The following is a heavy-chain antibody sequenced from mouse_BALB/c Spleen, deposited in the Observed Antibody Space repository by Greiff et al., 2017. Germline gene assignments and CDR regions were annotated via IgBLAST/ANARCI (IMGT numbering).Heavy chain of an antibody. J-gene: IGHJ3*01. CDR3: ARDDGYVFAY. CDR1: GFTFSDYY. D-gene: IGHD2-3*01. V-gene: IGHV5-4*02. Sequence: EVQLVESGGGLVKPGGSLKLSCAASGFTFSDYYMYWVRQTPEKRLEWVATISDGGSYTYYPDSVKGRFTISRDNAKNNLYLQMSSLKSEDTAMYYCARDDGYVFAYWGQGTLVTVSA. CDR2: ISDGGSYT.